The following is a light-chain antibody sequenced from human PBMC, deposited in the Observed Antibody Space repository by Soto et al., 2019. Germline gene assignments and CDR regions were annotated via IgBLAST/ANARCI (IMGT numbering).Light chain of an antibody. V-gene: IGLV2-23*01. Sequence: QSALTQPASVSGSPGQSITISCTGTSSDIGGYNLVSWYQQHPGKAPKLMIYEGVRRPSGLSDRFSGSKSGNTASLTISGLQAEDEADYYGCSYADSTYVFGTGTKLTVL. J-gene: IGLJ1*01. CDR3: CSYADSTYV. CDR1: SSDIGGYNL. CDR2: EGV.